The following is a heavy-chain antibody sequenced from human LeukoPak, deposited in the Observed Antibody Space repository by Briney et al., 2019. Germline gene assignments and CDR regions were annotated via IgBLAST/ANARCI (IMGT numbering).Heavy chain of an antibody. CDR1: GFTLSNHW. V-gene: IGHV3-7*03. Sequence: GGSLRLSCAASGFTLSNHWMTWVRQVPGRGPEWVANVNRDGSETYYLDSVKGRFTVSRDNAKSSLYLQMNSLRAEDTALYYCVRNNAMDVWGQGTAVIVSS. CDR3: VRNNAMDV. CDR2: VNRDGSET. D-gene: IGHD2-8*01. J-gene: IGHJ6*02.